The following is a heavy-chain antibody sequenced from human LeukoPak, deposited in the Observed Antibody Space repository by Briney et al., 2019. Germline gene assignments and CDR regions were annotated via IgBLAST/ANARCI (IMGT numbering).Heavy chain of an antibody. CDR1: GYTVIDFF. D-gene: IGHD7-27*01. J-gene: IGHJ4*02. V-gene: IGHV1-2*06. CDR3: ARDLSSTSNWELDY. CDR2: INPNSGGT. Sequence: ASVKVSCKASGYTVIDFFIHWVRQAPGQGLEWMGRINPNSGGTEYPPNFQGRVTMTRDTSISATYMELNSLTSDDTAVYYCARDLSSTSNWELDYWGQGTLDTVSS.